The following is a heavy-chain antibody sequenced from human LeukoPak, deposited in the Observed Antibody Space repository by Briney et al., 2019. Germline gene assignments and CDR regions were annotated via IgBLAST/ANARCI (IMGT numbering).Heavy chain of an antibody. Sequence: GASVKVSCKASGYTFSGFYINWVRQATGQGLEWMGWMNPNSGNTGYAQKFQGRVTITRNTSISTAYMELSSLRSEDTAVYYCARGNYYYDSSGYYPFDYWGQGTLVTVSS. V-gene: IGHV1-8*03. D-gene: IGHD3-22*01. CDR2: MNPNSGNT. J-gene: IGHJ4*02. CDR1: GYTFSGFY. CDR3: ARGNYYYDSSGYYPFDY.